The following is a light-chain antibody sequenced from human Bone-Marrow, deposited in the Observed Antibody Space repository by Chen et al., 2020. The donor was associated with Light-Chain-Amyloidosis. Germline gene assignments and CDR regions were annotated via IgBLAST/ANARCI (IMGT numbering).Light chain of an antibody. CDR1: NIGSTS. CDR3: QVWDRSSDRPV. Sequence: SYVLTQPSSVSVAPGQTATIACGGNNIGSTSVHWYQQTPGQAPLLVVYDDSDRPSGIPERLTGSKSGDTATLTMRGVEAGDGADYYWQVWDRSSDRPVFGGGTKLTVL. J-gene: IGLJ2*01. V-gene: IGLV3-21*02. CDR2: DDS.